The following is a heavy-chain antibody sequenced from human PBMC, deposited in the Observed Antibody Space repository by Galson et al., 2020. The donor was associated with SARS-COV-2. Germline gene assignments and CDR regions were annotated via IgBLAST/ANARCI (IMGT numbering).Heavy chain of an antibody. CDR3: ARDWAHYFDSSGYYPSWFDP. J-gene: IGHJ5*02. CDR1: GGTFSSYA. CDR2: IIPIFGTA. D-gene: IGHD3-22*01. V-gene: IGHV1-69*13. Sequence: SVKVSCKASGGTFSSYAISWVRQAPGQGLEWMGGIIPIFGTANYAQKFQGRVTITADESTSTAYMELSSLRSEDTAFYYCARDWAHYFDSSGYYPSWFDPCSQGTLVSDSS.